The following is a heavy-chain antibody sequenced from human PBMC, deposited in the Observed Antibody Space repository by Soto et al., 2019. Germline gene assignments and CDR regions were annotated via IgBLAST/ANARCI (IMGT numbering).Heavy chain of an antibody. CDR1: GGSMSSGGYY. V-gene: IGHV4-31*03. Sequence: PSETLSLTCTVSGGSMSSGGYYWSWIRQHPGKGLECIGYIYYSGSTYYNPSLKSRVTISVDTSKNQFSLKLSSVTAADTAVYYWARRVGWLKGAFDFWGQGXMVTVSS. D-gene: IGHD3-3*01. CDR2: IYYSGST. CDR3: ARRVGWLKGAFDF. J-gene: IGHJ4*02.